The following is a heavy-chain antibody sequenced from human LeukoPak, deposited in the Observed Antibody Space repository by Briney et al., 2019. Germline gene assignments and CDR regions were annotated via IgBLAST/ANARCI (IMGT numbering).Heavy chain of an antibody. J-gene: IGHJ4*02. V-gene: IGHV4-38-2*01. CDR2: IYHSGST. D-gene: IGHD1-26*01. Sequence: SETLSLTCAVSGYSISSGYYWGWIRPPPGKGLEWIGSIYHSGSTYYNPSLKSRVTISVDTSKNQFSLKLSSVTAADTAVYYCARHRIVGATTFDYWGQGTLVTVSS. CDR3: ARHRIVGATTFDY. CDR1: GYSISSGYY.